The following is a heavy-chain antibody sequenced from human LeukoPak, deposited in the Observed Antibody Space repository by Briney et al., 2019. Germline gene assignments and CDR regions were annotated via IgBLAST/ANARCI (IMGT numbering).Heavy chain of an antibody. J-gene: IGHJ6*03. CDR1: GGSISSYY. V-gene: IGHV4-59*01. D-gene: IGHD2-2*02. CDR3: ARVGRYCSSTSCYTYYYYMDV. CDR2: IYYSGST. Sequence: PSETLSLTCTVSGGSISSYYWSWIRQPPGKGLEWIGYIYYSGSTNYNPSLKSRVTISVDTSKNQSSLKLSSVTAADTAVYYCARVGRYCSSTSCYTYYYYMDVWGKGTTVTVSS.